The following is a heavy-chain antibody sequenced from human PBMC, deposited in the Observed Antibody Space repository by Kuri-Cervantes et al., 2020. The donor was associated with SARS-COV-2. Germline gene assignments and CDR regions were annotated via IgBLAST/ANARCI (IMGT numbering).Heavy chain of an antibody. Sequence: LSLTCAASGFTFSSYGMHWVRQAPGKGLEWVAVIWYDGSNKYYADSVKGRFTISRDNSKNTLYLQMNSLRAEDTAVYYCAQTGRNDAFDIWGQGTMVTVSS. CDR1: GFTFSSYG. J-gene: IGHJ3*02. CDR2: IWYDGSNK. CDR3: AQTGRNDAFDI. D-gene: IGHD1-1*01. V-gene: IGHV3-33*06.